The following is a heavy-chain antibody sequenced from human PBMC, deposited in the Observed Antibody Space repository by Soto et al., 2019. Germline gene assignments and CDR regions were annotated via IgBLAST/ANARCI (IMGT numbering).Heavy chain of an antibody. D-gene: IGHD3-16*01. CDR1: GYTFTTHG. Sequence: GVSLRLSCVASGYTFTTHGMHWVRRAPGKGLECVANIWHDGSKTWYADSVRGRVTISKDDATSTLYLEMSSLRVDDTAVYYCARDTWGSDYQVLDKWGQGTVVXVS. J-gene: IGHJ1*01. V-gene: IGHV3-33*01. CDR2: IWHDGSKT. CDR3: ARDTWGSDYQVLDK.